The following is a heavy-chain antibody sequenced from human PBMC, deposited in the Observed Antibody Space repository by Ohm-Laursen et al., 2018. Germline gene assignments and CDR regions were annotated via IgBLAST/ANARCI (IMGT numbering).Heavy chain of an antibody. J-gene: IGHJ1*01. CDR1: GGSFSGYY. Sequence: SDTLSLTCAVYGGSFSGYYWSWIRQPPGKGLEWIGEINHSGSTNYNSSLKSRVTISADTSKNQCSLKLSSVTAADTAVYYCARTPLNYYDSSSSGGRYFQHWGQGTLVTVSS. V-gene: IGHV4-34*01. CDR3: ARTPLNYYDSSSSGGRYFQH. CDR2: INHSGST. D-gene: IGHD3-22*01.